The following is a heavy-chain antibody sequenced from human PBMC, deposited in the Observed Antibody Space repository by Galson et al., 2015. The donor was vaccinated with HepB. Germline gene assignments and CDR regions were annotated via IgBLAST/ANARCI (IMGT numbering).Heavy chain of an antibody. CDR1: GFTFSSYD. CDR3: ARGPIGGSSSWWGAFDI. D-gene: IGHD6-13*01. J-gene: IGHJ3*02. CDR2: IGTAGDT. V-gene: IGHV3-13*04. Sequence: SLRLSCAASGFTFSSYDMHWVRHATGKGLEWVSAIGTAGDTYYPGSVKGRFTISRENAKNSLYLQMNSLRAGDTAVYYCARGPIGGSSSWWGAFDIWGQGTMVTVSS.